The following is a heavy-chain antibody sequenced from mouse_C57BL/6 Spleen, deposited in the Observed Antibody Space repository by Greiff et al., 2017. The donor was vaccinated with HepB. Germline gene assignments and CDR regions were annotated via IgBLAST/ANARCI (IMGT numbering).Heavy chain of an antibody. J-gene: IGHJ2*01. CDR1: GYTFTSYW. Sequence: VQLQQPGAELVRPGSSVKLSCKASGYTFTSYWMDWVKQRPGQGLEWIGNIYPSDSETHYNQKFKDKATLTVDKSSSTAYMQLSSLTSEDSAVYYCAREVDDYDEDYWGQGTTLTVSS. V-gene: IGHV1-61*01. D-gene: IGHD2-4*01. CDR3: AREVDDYDEDY. CDR2: IYPSDSET.